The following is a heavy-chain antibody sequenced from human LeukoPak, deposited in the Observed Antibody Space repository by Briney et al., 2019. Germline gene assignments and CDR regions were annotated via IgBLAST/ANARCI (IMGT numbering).Heavy chain of an antibody. CDR1: GFTVSSNS. D-gene: IGHD4/OR15-4a*01. J-gene: IGHJ4*02. CDR3: ARRAGAYSHPYDY. Sequence: GSLRLSCTVSGFTVSSNSMSWVRQAPGKGLEWVSFIYSGTIHYSDSVKGRFTISRDNSKNTLYLQMNSLRAEDTAVYYCARRAGAYSHPYDYWGQGTLVTVSS. V-gene: IGHV3-53*01. CDR2: IYSGTI.